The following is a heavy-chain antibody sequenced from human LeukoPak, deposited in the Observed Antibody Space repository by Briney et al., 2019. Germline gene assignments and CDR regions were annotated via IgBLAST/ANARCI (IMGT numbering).Heavy chain of an antibody. Sequence: KASETLSLTCAVYGGSFSGYYWSWIRQPPGKGLEWIGVINHSGSTNYNPSLKSRVTISVDTSKNQFSLKLSSVTAADTAVYYCARGRPVLLWFGEPSNWFDPWGQGTLVTVSS. CDR3: ARGRPVLLWFGEPSNWFDP. J-gene: IGHJ5*02. CDR2: INHSGST. V-gene: IGHV4-34*01. CDR1: GGSFSGYY. D-gene: IGHD3-10*01.